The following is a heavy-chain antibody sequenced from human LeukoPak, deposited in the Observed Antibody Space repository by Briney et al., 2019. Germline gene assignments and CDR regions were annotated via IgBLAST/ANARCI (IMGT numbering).Heavy chain of an antibody. CDR2: IYFSGST. V-gene: IGHV4-59*12. D-gene: IGHD6-19*01. Sequence: PSETLSLTCTVSGGSIGTYYWTWIRQPPGKGLEWIGYIYFSGSTNYNPSLKSRVTISIATSKNQFSLKLNSVTAADTAVYYCARERSSGWIDYWGQGTLVTVSS. J-gene: IGHJ4*02. CDR1: GGSIGTYY. CDR3: ARERSSGWIDY.